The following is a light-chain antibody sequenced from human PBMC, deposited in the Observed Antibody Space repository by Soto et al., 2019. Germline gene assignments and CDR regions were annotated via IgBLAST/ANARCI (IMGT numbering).Light chain of an antibody. CDR1: QGVSSN. CDR2: DAS. J-gene: IGKJ1*01. V-gene: IGKV3-15*01. CDR3: QQYNNWPPGT. Sequence: EMVMTQSPATLSVSPGERATLSCRASQGVSSNLAWYQQKPGQAPRLLIYDASTRATGIPARFSGSGSGIEFTLTISSLQSEDFAVYYCQQYNNWPPGTFGQGTKVEIK.